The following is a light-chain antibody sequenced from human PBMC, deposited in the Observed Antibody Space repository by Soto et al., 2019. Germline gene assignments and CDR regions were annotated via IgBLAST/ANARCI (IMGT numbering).Light chain of an antibody. CDR1: ISDVGGYDY. CDR3: RSYAGTKVI. Sequence: QSSLTQPPSASGSPVQSVTISCTGTISDVGGYDYVSWYQQHPGKAPKLMIDDVIARPSGVTDRFTAYNSGDTASLTVSGHQDEDEADYYYRSYAGTKVIFGAGTKVTVL. V-gene: IGLV2-8*01. J-gene: IGLJ2*01. CDR2: DVI.